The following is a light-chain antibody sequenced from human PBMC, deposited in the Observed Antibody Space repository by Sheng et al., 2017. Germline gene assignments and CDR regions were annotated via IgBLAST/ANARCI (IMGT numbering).Light chain of an antibody. CDR1: QHISGY. CDR3: QQSKSFPIT. V-gene: IGKV1-17*03. J-gene: IGKJ5*01. CDR2: AAA. Sequence: DIQMTQSPSAMSASVGDRVTITCRASQHISGYLAWFQQKPGKVPRRLIYAAASLQSGVPSRFSGSASGTEFTLTINSLQPEDFATYYCQQSKSFPITFGQGTRLEI.